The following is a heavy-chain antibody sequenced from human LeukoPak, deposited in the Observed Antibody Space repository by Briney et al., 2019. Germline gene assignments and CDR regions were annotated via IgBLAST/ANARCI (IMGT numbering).Heavy chain of an antibody. V-gene: IGHV4-39*07. D-gene: IGHD6-13*01. J-gene: IGHJ4*02. Sequence: SETLSLTCTVSGGSISSSSYYWGWIRQPPGKGLEWIGSIYYSGSTYYNPSLKSRVTISVDTSKNQFSLKLSSVTAADTAVYYCARDTGEVAAAGSDYWGQGTLVTVSS. CDR1: GGSISSSSYY. CDR3: ARDTGEVAAAGSDY. CDR2: IYYSGST.